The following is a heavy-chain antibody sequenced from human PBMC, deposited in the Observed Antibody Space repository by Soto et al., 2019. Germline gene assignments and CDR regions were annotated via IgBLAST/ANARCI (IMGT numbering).Heavy chain of an antibody. CDR3: AKDGALYYDYVWASYRPHWYLDL. CDR1: ELTFRDYA. Sequence: GGSLRLSCAASELTFRDYAMTWVRQAPGKGLEWVSTITGNGDTTFYTDSVRGRFTISRDNSKKMFYLQMNSLRAEDTAEYYCAKDGALYYDYVWASYRPHWYLDLWGRGTLVTVYS. J-gene: IGHJ2*01. D-gene: IGHD3-16*02. CDR2: ITGNGDTT. V-gene: IGHV3-23*01.